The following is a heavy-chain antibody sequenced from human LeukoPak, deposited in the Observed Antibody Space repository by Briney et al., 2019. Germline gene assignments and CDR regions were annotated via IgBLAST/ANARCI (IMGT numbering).Heavy chain of an antibody. CDR2: ISYDGSNK. Sequence: GGSLRLSCAASGFTFSSCGMHWVRQAPGKGLEWVAVISYDGSNKYYADSVKGRFTISRDNSKNTLYLQMNSLRAEDTAVYYCAKDTDTAMVNNYFDYWGQGTLVTVSS. D-gene: IGHD5-18*01. CDR1: GFTFSSCG. V-gene: IGHV3-30*18. J-gene: IGHJ4*02. CDR3: AKDTDTAMVNNYFDY.